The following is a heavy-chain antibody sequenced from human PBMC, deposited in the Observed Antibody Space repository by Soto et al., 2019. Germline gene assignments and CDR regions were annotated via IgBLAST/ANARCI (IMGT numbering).Heavy chain of an antibody. D-gene: IGHD1-20*01. V-gene: IGHV4-39*01. CDR1: GASISGSYYY. J-gene: IGHJ4*02. CDR2: VFYTGFT. Sequence: SETLSLTCAVSGASISGSYYYWAGLRQSPGKGPEWIGSVFYTGFTSYNPSLESRVSVSLDTSKSQFSLKLSAVSAADTAVYYCATSQKGYNWNYFDHWGQGALVTVSS. CDR3: ATSQKGYNWNYFDH.